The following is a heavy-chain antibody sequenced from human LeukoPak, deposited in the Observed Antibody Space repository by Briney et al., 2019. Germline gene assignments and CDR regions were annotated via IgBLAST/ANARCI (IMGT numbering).Heavy chain of an antibody. CDR2: INHSGST. J-gene: IGHJ4*02. Sequence: SETLSLTCAVYGGSFSGYYWSWIRQPPGKGLEWIGEINHSGSTNYNPSLKRRVALSVDTSKSQLSLKLSSVTAADTAVYYCARGRQWLGVFDNWGQGTLVTVSS. V-gene: IGHV4-34*01. CDR3: ARGRQWLGVFDN. D-gene: IGHD6-19*01. CDR1: GGSFSGYY.